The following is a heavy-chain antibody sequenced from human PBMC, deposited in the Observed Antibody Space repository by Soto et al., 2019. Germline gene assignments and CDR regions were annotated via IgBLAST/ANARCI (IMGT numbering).Heavy chain of an antibody. Sequence: EVHLVESGGGLVQPGGSLRLSCTGSGFTFSDNYIDWVRQGPGKGLEWVGRSRDKAQGYSTIYAASVKGRFTTSRDESKSSVYLQMNSLKTEDTAIYYCVRTTYFSDSSVYTRFFDYWGQGTLVTVSS. CDR3: VRTTYFSDSSVYTRFFDY. D-gene: IGHD3-22*01. V-gene: IGHV3-72*01. CDR1: GFTFSDNY. J-gene: IGHJ4*02. CDR2: SRDKAQGYST.